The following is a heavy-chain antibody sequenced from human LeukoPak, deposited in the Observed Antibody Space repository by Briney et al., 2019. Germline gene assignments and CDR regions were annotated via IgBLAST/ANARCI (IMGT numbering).Heavy chain of an antibody. CDR1: GFTFSSYA. CDR3: ARVSGSGSYYNEGPPWFDP. V-gene: IGHV3-30*04. Sequence: GGSLRLSYAASGFTFSSYAMHWVRQAPGKGLEWVAVISYDGSNKYYADSVKGRFTISRDNSKNTLYLQMNSLRAEDTAVYYCARVSGSGSYYNEGPPWFDPWGQGTLVTVSS. D-gene: IGHD3-10*01. J-gene: IGHJ5*02. CDR2: ISYDGSNK.